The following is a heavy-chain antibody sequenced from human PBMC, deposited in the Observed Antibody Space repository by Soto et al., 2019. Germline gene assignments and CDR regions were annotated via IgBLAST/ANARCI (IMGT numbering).Heavy chain of an antibody. CDR3: AKDAIAAAGSFDY. CDR2: ISYDGSNK. CDR1: GFTFSSYG. J-gene: IGHJ4*02. V-gene: IGHV3-30*18. D-gene: IGHD6-13*01. Sequence: QVQLVESGGGVVQPGRSLRLSCAASGFTFSSYGMHWVRQAPGKGLEWVAVISYDGSNKYYADSVKGRFTISRDNSNNTLYLQMNSLRAEDTAVYYCAKDAIAAAGSFDYWGQGTLVSVSA.